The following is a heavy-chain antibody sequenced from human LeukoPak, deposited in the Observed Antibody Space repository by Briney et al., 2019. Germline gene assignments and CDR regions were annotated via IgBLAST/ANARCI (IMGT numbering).Heavy chain of an antibody. J-gene: IGHJ6*03. Sequence: GGSLRLSCAASGFTFSSYAMSWVRQAPGKGLEWVSAISGSGGSTYYADSVKGRFTISRDNSKNTLYLQMNSLRAEDTAVYYCAKNGRQRYCSGGSCLDYYYMDVWGKGTTVTVSS. CDR3: AKNGRQRYCSGGSCLDYYYMDV. V-gene: IGHV3-23*01. D-gene: IGHD2-15*01. CDR1: GFTFSSYA. CDR2: ISGSGGST.